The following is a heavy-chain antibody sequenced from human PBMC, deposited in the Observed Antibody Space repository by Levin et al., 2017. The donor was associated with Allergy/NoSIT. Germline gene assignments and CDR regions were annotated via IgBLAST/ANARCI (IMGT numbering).Heavy chain of an antibody. CDR1: GFTFSSYG. Sequence: GGSLRLSCAASGFTFSSYGMHWVRQAPGKGLEWVAVISYDGSNKYYADSVKGRFTISRDNSKNTLYLQMNSLRAEDTAVYYCAKGGQQLAYYFDYWGQGTLVTVSS. CDR2: ISYDGSNK. CDR3: AKGGQQLAYYFDY. V-gene: IGHV3-30*18. J-gene: IGHJ4*02. D-gene: IGHD6-13*01.